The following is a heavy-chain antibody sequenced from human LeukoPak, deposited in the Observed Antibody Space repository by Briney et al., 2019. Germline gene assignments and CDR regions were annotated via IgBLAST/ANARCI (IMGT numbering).Heavy chain of an antibody. CDR3: ARGKIGYSYGSYY. D-gene: IGHD5-18*01. J-gene: IGHJ4*02. CDR1: GYSFTSYW. CDR2: IHPDDSDT. Sequence: GESLRLSCTGSGYSFTSYWITWVRQMPGKGLEWMGIIHPDDSDTRYSPSFQGQVTISADKSISTAYLQWSSLKASDTAIYYCARGKIGYSYGSYYWGQGTLVTVSS. V-gene: IGHV5-51*01.